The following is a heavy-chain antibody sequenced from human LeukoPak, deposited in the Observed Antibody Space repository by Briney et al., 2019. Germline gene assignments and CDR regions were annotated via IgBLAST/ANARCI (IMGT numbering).Heavy chain of an antibody. Sequence: PSETLSLTCAVSGGSISSRNWWSWVRQPPGKGLEWIGEIYHSGSTNYNPSLKTRVTISVDTSKNQFSLKLSSVTAADTAVYYCARDAYDSSGYYPLYYFDYWGQGTLVTVSS. CDR1: GGSISSRNW. CDR3: ARDAYDSSGYYPLYYFDY. CDR2: IYHSGST. J-gene: IGHJ4*02. D-gene: IGHD3-22*01. V-gene: IGHV4-4*02.